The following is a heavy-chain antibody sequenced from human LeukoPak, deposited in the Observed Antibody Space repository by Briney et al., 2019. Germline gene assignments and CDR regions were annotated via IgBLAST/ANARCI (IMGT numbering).Heavy chain of an antibody. CDR1: GGSISSGSYY. CDR3: ASRGGGSGDIDY. D-gene: IGHD3-16*01. J-gene: IGHJ4*02. V-gene: IGHV4-61*02. CDR2: IYTSGST. Sequence: SETLSLTCTVSGGSISSGSYYWSWIRQPAGKGLEWIGRIYTSGSTNYNPSLKSRVTISVDTSKNQFSLKLSSVTAADTAVYYCASRGGGSGDIDYWGQGTLVTVSS.